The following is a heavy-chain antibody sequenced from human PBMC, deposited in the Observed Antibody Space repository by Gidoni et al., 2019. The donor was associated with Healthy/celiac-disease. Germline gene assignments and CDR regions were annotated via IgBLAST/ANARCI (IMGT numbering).Heavy chain of an antibody. J-gene: IGHJ6*02. CDR1: GYTFTSYD. CDR3: ARVGSMTTVTPYYYYGMDV. V-gene: IGHV1-8*01. Sequence: QVQLVQSGAEVKKPGASVKVSCKASGYTFTSYDINWVRQATGQGLEWMGWMNPNSGNTGYAQKFQGRVTMTRNTSISTAYMELSSLRSEDTAVYYCARVGSMTTVTPYYYYGMDVWGQGTTVTVSS. D-gene: IGHD4-17*01. CDR2: MNPNSGNT.